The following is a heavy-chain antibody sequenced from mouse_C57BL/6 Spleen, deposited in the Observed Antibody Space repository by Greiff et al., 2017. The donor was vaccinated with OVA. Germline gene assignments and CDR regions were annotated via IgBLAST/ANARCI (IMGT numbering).Heavy chain of an antibody. CDR2: IYPSDSET. V-gene: IGHV1-61*01. D-gene: IGHD2-4*01. CDR3: ARRGDYYDYGRFAY. CDR1: GYTFTSYW. Sequence: QVQLQQPGAELVRPGSSVKLSCKASGYTFTSYWMDWVKQRPGQGLEWIGNIYPSDSETHYNQKFKDKATLTVDKSSSTAYMQLSSLTSEDSAVYYCARRGDYYDYGRFAYWGQGTLVTVSA. J-gene: IGHJ3*01.